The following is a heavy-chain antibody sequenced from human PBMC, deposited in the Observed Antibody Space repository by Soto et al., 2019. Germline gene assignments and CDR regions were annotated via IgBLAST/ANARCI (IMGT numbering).Heavy chain of an antibody. CDR1: GFTFSSYG. CDR3: AKDLLGPGRAYGMDV. J-gene: IGHJ6*02. D-gene: IGHD7-27*01. Sequence: QVQLVESGGGVVQPGRSLRLSCAASGFTFSSYGMHWVRQAPGKGLELVAVISYDGSNKYYADSVKGRFTISRDNSKNTLYLQMNSLRAEDTAVYYGAKDLLGPGRAYGMDVWGQGTTVTVSS. V-gene: IGHV3-30*18. CDR2: ISYDGSNK.